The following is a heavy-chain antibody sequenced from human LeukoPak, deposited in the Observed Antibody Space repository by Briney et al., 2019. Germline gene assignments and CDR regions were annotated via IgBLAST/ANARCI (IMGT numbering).Heavy chain of an antibody. J-gene: IGHJ4*02. V-gene: IGHV3-33*01. Sequence: PGRSLRLSCAASGFTFSSYGMHWVRQAPGKGLEWVAVIWYDGSNKYYADSVKGRFTISRDNSKNTLYLQMNSLRAEDTAVYYCARVWGSSGLDYCGQGTLVTVSS. CDR2: IWYDGSNK. CDR3: ARVWGSSGLDY. D-gene: IGHD6-19*01. CDR1: GFTFSSYG.